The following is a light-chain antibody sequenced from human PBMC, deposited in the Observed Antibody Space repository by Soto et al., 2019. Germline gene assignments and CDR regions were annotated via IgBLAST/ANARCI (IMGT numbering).Light chain of an antibody. Sequence: AIQMTQSPSSLSASVGDRVTITCRASQGIRKDLGWYQQKPGKAPKLLIYAASSLQSGVPSRFSGSGSGTDFPLTLSSLQPEDFATYDCLQDYNYPPTFGQGTMVEIK. CDR1: QGIRKD. CDR3: LQDYNYPPT. J-gene: IGKJ1*01. CDR2: AAS. V-gene: IGKV1-6*01.